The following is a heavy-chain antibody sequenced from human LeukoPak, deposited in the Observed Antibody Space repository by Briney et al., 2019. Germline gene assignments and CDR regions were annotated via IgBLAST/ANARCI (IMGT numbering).Heavy chain of an antibody. V-gene: IGHV1-8*03. CDR3: AVAGTLGEAFDI. D-gene: IGHD6-19*01. Sequence: GASVKVSCKASGYTFTSYDINWVRRATGQGLEWMGWMNPNSGNTGYAQKFQGRVTITRNTSISTAYMELSSLRSEDTAVYYCAVAGTLGEAFDIWGQGTMVTVSS. J-gene: IGHJ3*02. CDR1: GYTFTSYD. CDR2: MNPNSGNT.